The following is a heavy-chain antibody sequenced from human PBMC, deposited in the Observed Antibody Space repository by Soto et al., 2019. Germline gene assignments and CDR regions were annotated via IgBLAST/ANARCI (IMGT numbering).Heavy chain of an antibody. V-gene: IGHV3-23*01. CDR3: AKGRGGSGSLTPRVDF. Sequence: EVQLLESGGGLVQPGGSLRLSCAASGFTFNNYAMTWVRQAPGKGLEWVSAISGGGDTTSYADSVKGRFTVSRDGSKNPLNLQMSSRRAENTALYYCAKGRGGSGSLTPRVDFWGQGTLVTVSS. D-gene: IGHD3-10*01. CDR1: GFTFNNYA. J-gene: IGHJ4*02. CDR2: ISGGGDTT.